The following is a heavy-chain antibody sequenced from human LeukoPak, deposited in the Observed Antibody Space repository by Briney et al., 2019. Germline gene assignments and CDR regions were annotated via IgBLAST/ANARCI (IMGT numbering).Heavy chain of an antibody. CDR3: AREGYYGSGSPPSLYFDY. D-gene: IGHD3-10*01. J-gene: IGHJ4*02. V-gene: IGHV3-30-3*01. Sequence: GGSLGLSGAASGFTFRNYVIHWVRQAPGKGLEWVAVTSSDLNVKLYADSVKGRFTISRDNSRSTLYLQMNSLRPEDTAIYYCAREGYYGSGSPPSLYFDYWGQGTLVTVSS. CDR2: TSSDLNVK. CDR1: GFTFRNYV.